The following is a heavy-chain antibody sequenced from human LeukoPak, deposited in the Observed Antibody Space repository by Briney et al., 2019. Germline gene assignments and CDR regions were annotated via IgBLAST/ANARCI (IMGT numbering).Heavy chain of an antibody. V-gene: IGHV4-39*01. D-gene: IGHD3-22*01. Sequence: PSETLSLTCTVSGGSISSSSYYWGWIRQPPGKGLEWIGSIYYSGSTYYNPSLKSRVTISVDTSKNQFSLKLSSVTAADTAVYYCARGPWSSGYYLAYWGQGTLVTVSS. CDR2: IYYSGST. CDR1: GGSISSSSYY. CDR3: ARGPWSSGYYLAY. J-gene: IGHJ4*02.